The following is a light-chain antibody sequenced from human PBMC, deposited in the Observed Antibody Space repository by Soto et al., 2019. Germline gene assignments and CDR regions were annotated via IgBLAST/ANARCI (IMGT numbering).Light chain of an antibody. CDR1: QGIRND. CDR3: MQKYFYPFT. J-gene: IGKJ3*01. CDR2: AAS. V-gene: IGKV1-6*01. Sequence: AIQMTQSPSSLSASVGYRVTITSPPSQGIRNDLDWFQQKPGKAPKLLIYAASNLQSGVPARFSGSGSGTDFTLTISSLQTEDFATYYCMQKYFYPFTFGPGTKVDIK.